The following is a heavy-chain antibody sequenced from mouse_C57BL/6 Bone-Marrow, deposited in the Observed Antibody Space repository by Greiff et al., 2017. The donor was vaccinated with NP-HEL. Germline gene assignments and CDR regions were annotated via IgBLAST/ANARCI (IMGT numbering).Heavy chain of an antibody. V-gene: IGHV1-81*01. CDR3: AREGGYGNYGFAY. D-gene: IGHD2-1*01. CDR2: NYPRSGNT. Sequence: QVQLQQSGAELARPGASVKLSCKASGYTFTSYGISWVKQRTGQGLEWIGENYPRSGNTYYNEKFKGKATLTADKSSSTAYMELRSLTSEDSAVYFCAREGGYGNYGFAYWGQGTLVTVSA. CDR1: GYTFTSYG. J-gene: IGHJ3*01.